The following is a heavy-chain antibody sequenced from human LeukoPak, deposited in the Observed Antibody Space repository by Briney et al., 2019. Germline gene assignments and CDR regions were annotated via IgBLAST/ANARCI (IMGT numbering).Heavy chain of an antibody. CDR3: AKRGMTTIKEGFDY. Sequence: GGSLRLSCAASGFTFSTYNMNWVRQAPGKGLEWVSTISFGSSSTYYADSVKGRFTISRDNSKNTLYLQMNSLRAEDTAVYYCAKRGMTTIKEGFDYWGQGTLVTVSS. CDR1: GFTFSTYN. CDR2: ISFGSSST. D-gene: IGHD5-24*01. J-gene: IGHJ4*02. V-gene: IGHV3-23*01.